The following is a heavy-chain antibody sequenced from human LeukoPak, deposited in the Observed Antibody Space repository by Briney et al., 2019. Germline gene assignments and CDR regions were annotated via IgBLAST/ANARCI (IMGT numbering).Heavy chain of an antibody. Sequence: PGGSLRLSCVASGFTFSSYAMHWARQTPGKGLEYVSAISSNGGTTYYANSVKGRFTISRDNSKNTLYLQMGSLRAEDMAVYYCARSQPPRPDYYDSSASPFDYWGQGTLVTVSS. J-gene: IGHJ4*02. CDR2: ISSNGGTT. CDR1: GFTFSSYA. D-gene: IGHD3-22*01. CDR3: ARSQPPRPDYYDSSASPFDY. V-gene: IGHV3-64*01.